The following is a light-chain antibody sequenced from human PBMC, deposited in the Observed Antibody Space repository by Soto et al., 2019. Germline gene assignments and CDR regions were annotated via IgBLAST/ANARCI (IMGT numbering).Light chain of an antibody. CDR2: DAS. CDR3: QHRFSWL. V-gene: IGKV3-11*01. J-gene: IGKJ5*01. CDR1: QSVSNS. Sequence: IVLTQSPATLSLSPGERATLSCRASQSVSNSLAWYQQKPGQAPRLLIYDASNRATGIPARFSGSVSGTDFNLTISSLDPEDFAVYYCQHRFSWLFGQGTRLEIK.